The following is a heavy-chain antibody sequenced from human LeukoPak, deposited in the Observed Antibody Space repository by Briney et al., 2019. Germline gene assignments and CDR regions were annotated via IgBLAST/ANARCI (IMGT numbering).Heavy chain of an antibody. CDR3: ARDRRPWYFDL. Sequence: GGSLRLSCAASRFTFSSYAMSWVRQAPGKGLEWVSTITGGGDITKYADSVKGRFTISRDDPKNTLYLQMNSLRADDTAVYYCARDRRPWYFDLWGRGTLVTVSS. V-gene: IGHV3-23*01. CDR2: ITGGGDIT. J-gene: IGHJ2*01. D-gene: IGHD6-6*01. CDR1: RFTFSSYA.